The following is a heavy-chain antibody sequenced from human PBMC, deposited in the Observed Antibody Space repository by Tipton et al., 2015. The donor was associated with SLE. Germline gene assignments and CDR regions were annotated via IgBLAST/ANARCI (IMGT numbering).Heavy chain of an antibody. V-gene: IGHV3-30*18. Sequence: SLRLSCAASGFTFSSYGMHWVRQAPGKGLEWVAVIWYDGSNKYYADSVKGRFTISRDNCKKTLYLQMNSLRAEDTAVYYCAKGPSAYYGMDVWGQGTTVTVSS. J-gene: IGHJ6*02. CDR3: AKGPSAYYGMDV. CDR1: GFTFSSYG. CDR2: IWYDGSNK.